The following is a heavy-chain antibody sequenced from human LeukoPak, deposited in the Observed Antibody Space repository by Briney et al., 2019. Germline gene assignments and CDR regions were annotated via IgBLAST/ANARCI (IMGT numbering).Heavy chain of an antibody. CDR1: GYTFTGYY. J-gene: IGHJ4*02. CDR2: INPSGGST. Sequence: GASVKVSCKASGYTFTGYYVRWVRQAPGQGLEWMGWINPSGGSTSYAQKFQGRVTMTRDMSTSTVYMELSSLRSEDTAVYYCARVPTYYYGSGSYRHFDYWGQGTLVTVSS. V-gene: IGHV1-46*01. CDR3: ARVPTYYYGSGSYRHFDY. D-gene: IGHD3-10*01.